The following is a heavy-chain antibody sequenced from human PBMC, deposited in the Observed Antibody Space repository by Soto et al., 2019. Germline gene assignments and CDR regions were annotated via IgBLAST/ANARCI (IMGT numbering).Heavy chain of an antibody. CDR3: AADSSRYSSGWYRLDP. V-gene: IGHV1-58*01. D-gene: IGHD6-19*01. Sequence: SVKVSCKASGFTFTSSAVQWVRQARGQRLEWIGWIVVGSGNTNYAQKFQERVTITRDMSTSTAYMELSSLRSEDTAVYYCAADSSRYSSGWYRLDPWGQGTLVTVSS. J-gene: IGHJ5*02. CDR1: GFTFTSSA. CDR2: IVVGSGNT.